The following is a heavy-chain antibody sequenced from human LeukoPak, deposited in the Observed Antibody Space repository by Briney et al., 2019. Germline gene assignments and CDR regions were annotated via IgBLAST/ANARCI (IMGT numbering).Heavy chain of an antibody. Sequence: ASVKVSCKASGYTFTSYGISWVRQAPGQGLEWMGGIIPFFGTANYAQKFQGRVTITADEFTSTVYMELSSLRSEDTAVYYCARDRGYDPTNFDYWGQGTLVTVSS. J-gene: IGHJ4*02. CDR2: IIPFFGTA. D-gene: IGHD5-12*01. CDR1: GYTFTSYG. V-gene: IGHV1-69*13. CDR3: ARDRGYDPTNFDY.